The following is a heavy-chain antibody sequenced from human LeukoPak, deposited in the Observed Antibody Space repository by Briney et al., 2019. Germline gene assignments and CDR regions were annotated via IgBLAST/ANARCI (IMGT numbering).Heavy chain of an antibody. CDR1: GYTFNGYY. V-gene: IGHV1-2*02. D-gene: IGHD6-13*01. CDR2: INPNSGGT. CDR3: VLAAAGLNWFDP. Sequence: ASVKVSCKASGYTFNGYYMHWVRQAPGQGLEWMGWINPNSGGTNYAQKFQGRVTMTRDTSTSTAYMELSRLISDDTALYYCVLAAAGLNWFDPWGQGTLVTVSS. J-gene: IGHJ5*02.